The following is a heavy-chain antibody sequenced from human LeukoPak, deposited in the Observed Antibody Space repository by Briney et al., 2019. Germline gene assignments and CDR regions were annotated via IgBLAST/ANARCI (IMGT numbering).Heavy chain of an antibody. J-gene: IGHJ4*02. CDR2: ISAYNGYT. CDR1: GYTFTTYD. CDR3: ARVGTGTRSFDY. D-gene: IGHD1/OR15-1a*01. V-gene: IGHV1-18*01. Sequence: ASVKVSCKTSGYTFTTYDISWVRQAPGQGLEWMGRISAYNGYTNYGQKLQGRVTMTTDTSTSTAYMELRSLRSDDTAVYYCARVGTGTRSFDYWGQGTLVTVSP.